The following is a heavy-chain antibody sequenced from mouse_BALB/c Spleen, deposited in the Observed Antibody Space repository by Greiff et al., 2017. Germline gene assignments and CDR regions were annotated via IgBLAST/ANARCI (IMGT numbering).Heavy chain of an antibody. CDR3: ARLGYDYDIYAMDY. CDR2: IYPYNGGT. Sequence: EVQLQQSGPELVKPGASVKISCKASGYTFTDYNMHWVKQSHGKSLEWIGYIYPYNGGTGYNQKFKSKATLTADKSSSTAYMQLSSLTSEDSAVYYCARLGYDYDIYAMDYWGQGTSVTVSS. J-gene: IGHJ4*01. V-gene: IGHV1S29*02. CDR1: GYTFTDYN. D-gene: IGHD2-4*01.